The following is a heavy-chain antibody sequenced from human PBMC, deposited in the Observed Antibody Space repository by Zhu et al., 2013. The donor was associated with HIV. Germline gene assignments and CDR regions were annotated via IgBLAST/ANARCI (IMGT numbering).Heavy chain of an antibody. CDR1: GYTFSGYY. J-gene: IGHJ4*02. CDR3: ARGDYYDSSGYYDY. V-gene: IGHV1-2*02. Sequence: QVQLVQSGAEVKKPGASVKVSCKASGYTFSGYYIHWVRQAPGQGLEWMGWINSNTGGTDYAQKFQGRVTMTRDTSISTAYIDLRSLRSDDTAVYYCARGDYYDSSGYYDYWGQGTLVTVSS. CDR2: INSNTGGT. D-gene: IGHD3-22*01.